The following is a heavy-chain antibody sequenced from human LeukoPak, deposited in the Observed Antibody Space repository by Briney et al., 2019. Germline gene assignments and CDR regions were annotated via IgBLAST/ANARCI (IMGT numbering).Heavy chain of an antibody. CDR1: GGTFSSYA. V-gene: IGHV1-69*13. J-gene: IGHJ4*02. Sequence: SVKVSCKASGGTFSSYAISWVRQAPGQGLEWIGGIIPIFGTANYAQKFQGRVTITADESTSTAYMELSSLRSEDTAVYYCASDRLRYSSSWYSIDYWGQGTLVTVSS. D-gene: IGHD6-13*01. CDR2: IIPIFGTA. CDR3: ASDRLRYSSSWYSIDY.